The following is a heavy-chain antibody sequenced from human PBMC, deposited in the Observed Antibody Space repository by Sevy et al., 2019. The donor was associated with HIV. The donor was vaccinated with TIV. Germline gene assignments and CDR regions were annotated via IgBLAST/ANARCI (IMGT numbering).Heavy chain of an antibody. J-gene: IGHJ4*02. Sequence: GGSLRLSCAASGFTFGNYAMSWVRQAPGKGLEWVSTFSFGCGKINYADSVKGRFTISRVNSKNTLYLQMNSLRAEDTALYYCAREGCSKPLDYWGQGTLVTVSS. V-gene: IGHV3-23*01. CDR1: GFTFGNYA. D-gene: IGHD2-2*01. CDR2: FSFGCGKI. CDR3: AREGCSKPLDY.